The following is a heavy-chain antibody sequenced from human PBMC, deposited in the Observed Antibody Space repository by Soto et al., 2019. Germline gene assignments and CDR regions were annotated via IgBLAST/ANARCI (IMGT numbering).Heavy chain of an antibody. Sequence: QVQLVQSGAEVKKPGASVKVSCKASGYTFTSYAMHWVRQAPGQRLEWMGWINAGNGNTKYSQKFQGRVTITRDTSASKAYMELSSLRSEDTAVYYCASEYCGGDCYSGARYGMDVWGQGTTVTVSS. V-gene: IGHV1-3*01. CDR2: INAGNGNT. CDR3: ASEYCGGDCYSGARYGMDV. D-gene: IGHD2-21*02. J-gene: IGHJ6*02. CDR1: GYTFTSYA.